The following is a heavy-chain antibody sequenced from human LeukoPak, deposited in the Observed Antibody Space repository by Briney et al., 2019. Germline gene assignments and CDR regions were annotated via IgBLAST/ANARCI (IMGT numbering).Heavy chain of an antibody. J-gene: IGHJ6*04. V-gene: IGHV1-69*06. Sequence: ASLKVSCKASGGTFSSYTISWVRQAPGQGLEWMGGIIPIFGTANYAQKFQGRVTSTADKSTSTAYMELSSLRSEDTAVYYCARSREDIVVVVAATPPNYYYYGMDVWGKGTTVTVSS. CDR1: GGTFSSYT. CDR2: IIPIFGTA. CDR3: ARSREDIVVVVAATPPNYYYYGMDV. D-gene: IGHD2-15*01.